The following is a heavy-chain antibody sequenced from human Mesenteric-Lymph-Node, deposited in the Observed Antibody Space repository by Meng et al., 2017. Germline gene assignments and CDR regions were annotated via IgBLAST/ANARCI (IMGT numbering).Heavy chain of an antibody. J-gene: IGHJ4*02. CDR2: ISNAGGST. CDR1: GFTFSSYA. D-gene: IGHD6-19*01. CDR3: AKCPTVAGPFDY. Sequence: GESLKISCAASGFTFSSYAMSWVRQSPGKGLEWVSAISNAGGSTYYADSVKGRFTISRDNSKNTLYLQMNSLRAEDTAVYYCAKCPTVAGPFDYWGQGTLVTVSS. V-gene: IGHV3-23*01.